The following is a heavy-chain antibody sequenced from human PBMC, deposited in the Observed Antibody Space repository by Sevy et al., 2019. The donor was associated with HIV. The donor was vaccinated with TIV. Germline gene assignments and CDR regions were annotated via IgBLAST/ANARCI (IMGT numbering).Heavy chain of an antibody. J-gene: IGHJ4*02. CDR1: GFTISSYW. D-gene: IGHD3-10*01. Sequence: EGSLRLSCAASGFTISSYWMLWVRQAPGKELEWVANINQDGSTKYYLDSVKGRFTISKDNAKNSVVLQMNSLTAEDTGVYFCVRAMGSADSIWGQGTLVTVSS. CDR2: INQDGSTK. CDR3: VRAMGSADSI. V-gene: IGHV3-7*01.